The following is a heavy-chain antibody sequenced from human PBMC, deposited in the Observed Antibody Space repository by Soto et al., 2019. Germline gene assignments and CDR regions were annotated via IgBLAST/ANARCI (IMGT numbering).Heavy chain of an antibody. J-gene: IGHJ5*02. Sequence: ASVKVSCKASGYTFTNYGINWVRQAPGQGLEWMGWINPDNGNTKFAQKVQGRVTMTTDASTSTAYMEVRSLRSDDTAVYYCARDPRYCSGDRCSNWFDPWGNGTLVPVSS. CDR2: INPDNGNT. D-gene: IGHD2-15*01. CDR3: ARDPRYCSGDRCSNWFDP. V-gene: IGHV1-18*01. CDR1: GYTFTNYG.